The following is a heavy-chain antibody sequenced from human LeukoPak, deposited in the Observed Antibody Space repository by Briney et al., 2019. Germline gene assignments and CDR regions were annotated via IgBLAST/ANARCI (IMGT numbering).Heavy chain of an antibody. CDR1: GFTFSNAW. Sequence: GGSPRLSCAASGFTFSNAWMNWVRQAPGKGLEWVGRIKSKTDGGTTDYAAPVKGRFTISRDDSKNTLDLQMNSLKTEDTAVYYCTTDRSGYYDFDYWGQGTLVTVSS. V-gene: IGHV3-15*07. CDR3: TTDRSGYYDFDY. J-gene: IGHJ4*02. D-gene: IGHD3-3*01. CDR2: IKSKTDGGTT.